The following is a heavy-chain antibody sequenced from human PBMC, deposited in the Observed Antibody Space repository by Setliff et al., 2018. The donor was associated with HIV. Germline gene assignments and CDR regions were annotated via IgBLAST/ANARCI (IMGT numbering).Heavy chain of an antibody. J-gene: IGHJ4*02. CDR1: GFTFTSHS. Sequence: PGESLRLSCVTSGFTFTSHSMNWVRLRPGKGLEWVASISGSGTYTHYADSVRGRFTVSRDNAKNSLWLQLDSLKVEDTALYFCVRSLSGNSSTYYWALDFWGQGAPVTVSS. V-gene: IGHV3-21*01. CDR3: VRSLSGNSSTYYWALDF. D-gene: IGHD3-22*01. CDR2: ISGSGTYT.